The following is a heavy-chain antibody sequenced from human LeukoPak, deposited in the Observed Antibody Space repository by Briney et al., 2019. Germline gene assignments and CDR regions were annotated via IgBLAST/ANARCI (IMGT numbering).Heavy chain of an antibody. J-gene: IGHJ4*02. D-gene: IGHD3-3*01. Sequence: PGGPLRLSCAASGFTFSSYSMTWVRQAPGKGLEWVSSISSSSSYIYYADSVKGRFTISRDNAKNSLYLQMNSLRAEDTAVYYCARVDVGYYDFWSGYPTDYWGQGTLVTVSS. CDR2: ISSSSSYI. CDR3: ARVDVGYYDFWSGYPTDY. V-gene: IGHV3-21*01. CDR1: GFTFSSYS.